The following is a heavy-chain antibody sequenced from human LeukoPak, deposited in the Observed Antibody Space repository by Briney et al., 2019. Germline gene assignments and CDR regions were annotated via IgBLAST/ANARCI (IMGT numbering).Heavy chain of an antibody. J-gene: IGHJ4*02. CDR2: ISAYNGNT. V-gene: IGHV1-18*01. CDR3: ARRRSGGSFFDY. Sequence: ASVTVSCKASGYTFSSYGISWVRQAPGQGLEWMGWISAYNGNTNYAQNLQGRVTMTRDMSTSTVYMQLSSLRFEDTAVYYCARRRSGGSFFDYWGQGTLVTVSS. D-gene: IGHD1-26*01. CDR1: GYTFSSYG.